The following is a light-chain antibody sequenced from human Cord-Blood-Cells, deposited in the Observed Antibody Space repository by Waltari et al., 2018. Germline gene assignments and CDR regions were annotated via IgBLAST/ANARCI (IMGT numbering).Light chain of an antibody. CDR1: SRDVGSYNL. Sequence: QSALTQPASVSGSPGHSITIPCTATSRDVGSYNLLSWYQQHPGKAPKLMIYEGSKRPSGVSNRFSGSKSGNTASLTISGLQAEDEADYYCCSYAGSSTLVFGGGTKLTVL. J-gene: IGLJ3*02. CDR2: EGS. CDR3: CSYAGSSTLV. V-gene: IGLV2-23*01.